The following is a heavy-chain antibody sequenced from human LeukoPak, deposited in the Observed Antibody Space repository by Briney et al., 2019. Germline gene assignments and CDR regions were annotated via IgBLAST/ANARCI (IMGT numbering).Heavy chain of an antibody. D-gene: IGHD3-10*01. CDR2: ISGSDGST. V-gene: IGHV3-23*01. CDR3: VKYGADV. Sequence: GGSLRLSCAASGFTFSSYAMSWVRQPPGKGLEWVSAISGSDGSTYYADSVKGRFTISRDNSKNTLYLQMNSLGAEDAAVYYCVKYGADVWGQGTTVTVSS. J-gene: IGHJ6*02. CDR1: GFTFSSYA.